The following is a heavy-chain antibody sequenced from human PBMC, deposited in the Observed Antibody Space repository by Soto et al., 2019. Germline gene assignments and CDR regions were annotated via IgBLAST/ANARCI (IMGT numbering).Heavy chain of an antibody. D-gene: IGHD6-6*01. CDR3: ARDGEYSSSSSFDY. Sequence: QVQLVQSGAEVKKPGSSVKVSCKASGGTFSSYAISWVRQAPGQGLEWMGGIIPSFGTANYAQKFQGRVTIAADESRSTAYMELSSMRSEDTAVYYCARDGEYSSSSSFDYWGQGTLVTVSS. CDR2: IIPSFGTA. V-gene: IGHV1-69*01. CDR1: GGTFSSYA. J-gene: IGHJ4*02.